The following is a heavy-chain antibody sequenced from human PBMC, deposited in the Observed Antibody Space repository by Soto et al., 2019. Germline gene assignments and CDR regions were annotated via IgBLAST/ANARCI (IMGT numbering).Heavy chain of an antibody. Sequence: GGSLRLSCAAYGFTFSSYAMHWVRQAPGKGLEWVAVISYEGSNKYYADSVKGRFTISRDNSKNTLYLQMNSLRAEDTAVYYCARDPYDYVWGSYRRGYGMDVSGQVTKVTFSS. CDR3: ARDPYDYVWGSYRRGYGMDV. J-gene: IGHJ6*02. CDR2: ISYEGSNK. V-gene: IGHV3-30-3*01. D-gene: IGHD3-16*02. CDR1: GFTFSSYA.